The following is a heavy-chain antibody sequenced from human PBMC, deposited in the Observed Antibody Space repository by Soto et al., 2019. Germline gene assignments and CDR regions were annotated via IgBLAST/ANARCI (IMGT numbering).Heavy chain of an antibody. Sequence: QVQLVQSGAEVKKPGASVKVSCKASGYTFTSYGISWVRQAPGQGLEWMGWISAYNGNTKYEQKRQGRVTMTTDTSTSTAYMELRSLRSDDTAVYYCARGCSCGSCYSDAFDIWGQGTMVTVSS. D-gene: IGHD2-15*01. V-gene: IGHV1-18*01. J-gene: IGHJ3*02. CDR1: GYTFTSYG. CDR3: ARGCSCGSCYSDAFDI. CDR2: ISAYNGNT.